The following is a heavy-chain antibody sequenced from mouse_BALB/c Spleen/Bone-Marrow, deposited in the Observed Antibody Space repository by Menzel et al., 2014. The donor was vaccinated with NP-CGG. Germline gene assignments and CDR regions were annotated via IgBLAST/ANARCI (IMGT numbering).Heavy chain of an antibody. CDR3: ARAAITTVVAGY. V-gene: IGHV5-17*02. J-gene: IGHJ2*01. CDR1: GFTFSSFG. D-gene: IGHD1-1*01. CDR2: ISSGSSNI. Sequence: EVKVVDSGGGLVQPGGSRKLSCAASGFTFSSFGMHWVRRAPEKGLEWVAYISSGSSNIYYADTVKGRFTISRDNPKNTLFLQMTSLRSEDTAMYYCARAAITTVVAGYWGQGTTLTVSS.